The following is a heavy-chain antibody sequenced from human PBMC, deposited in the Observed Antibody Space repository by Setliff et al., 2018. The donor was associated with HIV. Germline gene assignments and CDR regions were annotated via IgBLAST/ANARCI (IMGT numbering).Heavy chain of an antibody. Sequence: SETLSLTCAVYGGSLSGYHWSWIRQSPGKGLEWIGEINHSGSTNYNPSLKSRVIISIDTSKKQFSLKLTSVTAADTATYYCAAPRGMSTILVYWGQGSLVNRLL. CDR2: INHSGST. D-gene: IGHD3-10*01. J-gene: IGHJ4*02. CDR1: GGSLSGYH. V-gene: IGHV4-34*01. CDR3: AAPRGMSTILVY.